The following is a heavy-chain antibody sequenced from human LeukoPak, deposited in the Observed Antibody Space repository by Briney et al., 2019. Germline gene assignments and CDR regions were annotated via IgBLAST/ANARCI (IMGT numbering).Heavy chain of an antibody. Sequence: GGSLRLSCAASGFTFTSYALSWVRQAPGKGLEWVSSISGSGGSTNYADSVKGRFTISRDNSKNTLYLQMNGLRAEDTAVYYCAKDLPNPGTSRHFQYWGQGTLVTVSS. CDR3: AKDLPNPGTSRHFQY. CDR1: GFTFTSYA. CDR2: ISGSGGST. J-gene: IGHJ1*01. V-gene: IGHV3-23*01. D-gene: IGHD2-8*01.